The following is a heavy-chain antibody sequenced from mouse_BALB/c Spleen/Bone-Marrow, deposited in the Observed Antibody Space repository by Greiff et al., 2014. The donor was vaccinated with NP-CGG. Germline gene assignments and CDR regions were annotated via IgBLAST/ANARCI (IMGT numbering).Heavy chain of an antibody. CDR3: ARYYYGYYFDY. D-gene: IGHD1-2*01. CDR2: IDPANGNT. J-gene: IGHJ2*01. V-gene: IGHV14-3*02. CDR1: GFNIKDTY. Sequence: EVQPQQSGAELVKPGASIKLSCTASGFNIKDTYMHWVKQRPEQGLEWIGRIDPANGNTKYDPKFQGKATITADTSSNTAYLQLSSLTSEDTAVYYCARYYYGYYFDYWGQGTTLTVSS.